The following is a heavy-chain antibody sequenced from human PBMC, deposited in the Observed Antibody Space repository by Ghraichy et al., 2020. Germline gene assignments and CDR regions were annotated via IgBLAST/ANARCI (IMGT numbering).Heavy chain of an antibody. CDR1: GGSISNTLYF. V-gene: IGHV4-39*01. D-gene: IGHD1-1*01. J-gene: IGHJ3*02. CDR2: IDYRGTT. CDR3: ARQSDKGNRVTETGFHI. Sequence: SETLSLTCTVSGGSISNTLYFWGWIRPPQGQGLEGIATIDYRGTTWYNPSLKSPISISIDTSKSQLSLNLNSVTAADTSVYYCARQSDKGNRVTETGFHIWGTGTMVTVPS.